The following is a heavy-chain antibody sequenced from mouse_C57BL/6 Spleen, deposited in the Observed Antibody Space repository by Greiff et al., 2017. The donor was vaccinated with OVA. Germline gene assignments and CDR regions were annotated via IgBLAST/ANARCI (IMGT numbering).Heavy chain of an antibody. Sequence: EVQLQQSGPELVKPGASVKIPCKASGYTFTDYNMDWVKQSHGKSLEWIGDINPNNGGTIYNQKFKGKATLTVDKSSSTAYMELRSLTSEDTAVYYCARLVTTVVAPVYFDYWGQGTTLTVSS. J-gene: IGHJ2*01. CDR1: GYTFTDYN. CDR3: ARLVTTVVAPVYFDY. D-gene: IGHD1-1*01. CDR2: INPNNGGT. V-gene: IGHV1-18*01.